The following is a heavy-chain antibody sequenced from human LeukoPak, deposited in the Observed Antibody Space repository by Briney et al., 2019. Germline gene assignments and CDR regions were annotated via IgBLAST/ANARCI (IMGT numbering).Heavy chain of an antibody. J-gene: IGHJ5*02. CDR3: ASSMRAGPLDWFDP. V-gene: IGHV4-4*09. Sequence: SETLSLTCTVSGGSISSYYWSWIRQPPGKGLEWIGYIYTSGSTNYNPSLKSRVTISVDTSKNQFSLKLSSVTAADTAVYYCASSMRAGPLDWFDPWGQGTLVTVSS. CDR2: IYTSGST. CDR1: GGSISSYY.